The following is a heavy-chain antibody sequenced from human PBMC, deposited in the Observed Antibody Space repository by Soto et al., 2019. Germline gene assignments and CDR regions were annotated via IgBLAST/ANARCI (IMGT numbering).Heavy chain of an antibody. V-gene: IGHV4-59*01. D-gene: IGHD2-2*01. CDR2: IYYSGST. CDR3: ARGGFSSPFDP. CDR1: GGSISSYY. J-gene: IGHJ5*02. Sequence: SETLSLTCTVSGGSISSYYWSWIRQPPGKGLEWIGYIYYSGSTNYNPSLKSRVTISVDTSKNQFSLKLSSVTAADTAVYYCARGGFSSPFDPWGQGTLVTVSS.